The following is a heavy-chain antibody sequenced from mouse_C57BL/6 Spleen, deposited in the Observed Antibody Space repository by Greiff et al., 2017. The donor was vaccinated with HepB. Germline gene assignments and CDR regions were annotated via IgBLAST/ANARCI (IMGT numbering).Heavy chain of an antibody. CDR3: ARRNY. J-gene: IGHJ3*01. CDR2: ISSGGSYT. V-gene: IGHV5-6*02. CDR1: GFTFSSYG. Sequence: DVKLVESGGDLVKPGGSLKLSCAASGFTFSSYGMSWVRQTPDKRLEWVATISSGGSYTYYPDSVKGRFTISRDNAKNTLYLQMSSLKSEDTAMYYCARRNYWGQGTLVTVSA.